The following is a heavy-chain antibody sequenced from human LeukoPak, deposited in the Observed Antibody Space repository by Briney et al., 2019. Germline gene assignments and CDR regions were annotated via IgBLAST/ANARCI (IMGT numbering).Heavy chain of an antibody. CDR2: IYYSGST. Sequence: PSETLSLTCTVSGGSISSSSYYWGWIRQPPGKGLEWIGSIYYSGSTYYNPSLKSRVTISVDTSKNQFSLKLSSVTAADTAVYYCCGGSPGIVGASGYWGQGTLVTVSS. CDR1: GGSISSSSYY. J-gene: IGHJ4*02. V-gene: IGHV4-39*01. D-gene: IGHD1-26*01. CDR3: CGGSPGIVGASGY.